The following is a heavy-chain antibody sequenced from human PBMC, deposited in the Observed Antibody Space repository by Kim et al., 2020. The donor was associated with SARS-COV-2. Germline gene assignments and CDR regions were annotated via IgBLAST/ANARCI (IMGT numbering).Heavy chain of an antibody. CDR3: ATENMVRGAYWDY. Sequence: YNPYLKSRVTISVDTSKNQFSLKLSSVTAADTAVYYCATENMVRGAYWDYWGQGTLVTVSS. V-gene: IGHV4-34*01. J-gene: IGHJ4*02. D-gene: IGHD3-10*01.